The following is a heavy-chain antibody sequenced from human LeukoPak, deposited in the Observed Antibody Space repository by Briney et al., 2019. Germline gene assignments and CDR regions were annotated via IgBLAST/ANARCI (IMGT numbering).Heavy chain of an antibody. V-gene: IGHV3-48*03. CDR2: ISSSGSTI. J-gene: IGHJ4*02. CDR1: GFTFSSYE. CDR3: AREKPELDY. Sequence: PGGSLRLSCAASGFTFSSYEMNGVRQAPGKGLEWVSYISSSGSTIYYADSVKGRFTISRDNAKNSLYLQMKSLRVEDTAVYYCAREKPELDYWGQGTLVTVSS.